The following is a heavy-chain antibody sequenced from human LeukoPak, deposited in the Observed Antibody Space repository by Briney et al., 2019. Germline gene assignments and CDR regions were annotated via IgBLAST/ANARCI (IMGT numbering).Heavy chain of an antibody. Sequence: EGSLRLSCAASGIIFSNYWMHWVRQAPGKGLVWVSRINRDGSSTNYADSVKGRFTISRDNAKNTLYLQMNSLRAEDTAVYYCARQATGATTDYWGQGTLVTVSS. D-gene: IGHD1-26*01. V-gene: IGHV3-74*01. J-gene: IGHJ4*02. CDR2: INRDGSST. CDR3: ARQATGATTDY. CDR1: GIIFSNYW.